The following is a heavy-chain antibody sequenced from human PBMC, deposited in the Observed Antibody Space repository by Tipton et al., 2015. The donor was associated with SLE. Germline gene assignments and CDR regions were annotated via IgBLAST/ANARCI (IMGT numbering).Heavy chain of an antibody. Sequence: SLRLSCAASGFTFDDYTMHWVRQAPGKGLEWVSLISWDGGSTYYADSVKGRFTISRDNSKNTLYLQIYSLRAEDTAVYYCAKGYDFWSGYIHYFDYWGRGTLVTVSS. V-gene: IGHV3-43*01. D-gene: IGHD3-3*01. CDR1: GFTFDDYT. CDR2: ISWDGGST. J-gene: IGHJ4*02. CDR3: AKGYDFWSGYIHYFDY.